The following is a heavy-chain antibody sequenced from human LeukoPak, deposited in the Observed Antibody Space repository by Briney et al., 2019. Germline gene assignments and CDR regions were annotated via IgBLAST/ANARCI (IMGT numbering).Heavy chain of an antibody. Sequence: ASGTFSCTASGYTFTSYGISWMRHAPGQGLEWMGCISAYNGNTNYAQKLQCRVTMTSDASTSTAYMELRSLRSDDTAVYYCARHSIRPTRISSSWYGPYYYYGMDVWGQGTTVTVSS. J-gene: IGHJ6*02. CDR1: GYTFTSYG. CDR3: ARHSIRPTRISSSWYGPYYYYGMDV. V-gene: IGHV1-18*01. CDR2: ISAYNGNT. D-gene: IGHD6-13*01.